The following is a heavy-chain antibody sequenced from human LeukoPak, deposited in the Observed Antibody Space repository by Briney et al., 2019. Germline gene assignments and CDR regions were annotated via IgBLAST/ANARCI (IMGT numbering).Heavy chain of an antibody. Sequence: SVKVSCKASGGSFSSYAISWVRQAPGQGLEWMGGIIPIFGTANYAQKFQGRVTITADKSTSTAYMELSSLRSEDTAVYYCARVGPQQLVPFYYYGMDVWGKGTTVTVSS. CDR2: IIPIFGTA. D-gene: IGHD6-13*01. V-gene: IGHV1-69*06. J-gene: IGHJ6*04. CDR3: ARVGPQQLVPFYYYGMDV. CDR1: GGSFSSYA.